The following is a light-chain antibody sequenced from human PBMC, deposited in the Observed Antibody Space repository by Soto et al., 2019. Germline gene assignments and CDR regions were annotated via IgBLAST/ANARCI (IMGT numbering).Light chain of an antibody. J-gene: IGKJ1*01. CDR3: QQYNSYAWT. CDR2: KAS. Sequence: DIQMTQSPSTLSASVGDRVTITCRARQNINSWLAWYQQKPGKAPKLLIYKASSLESGVPSRFSGSRSGTEFTLTISSLQPDDFATYYCQQYNSYAWTFGQGTKVEIK. V-gene: IGKV1-5*03. CDR1: QNINSW.